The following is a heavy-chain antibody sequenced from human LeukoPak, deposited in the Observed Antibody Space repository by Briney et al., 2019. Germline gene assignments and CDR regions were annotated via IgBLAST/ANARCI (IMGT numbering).Heavy chain of an antibody. CDR2: INQDGSGK. CDR1: GFTVSSNY. V-gene: IGHV3-7*01. D-gene: IGHD2-2*01. J-gene: IGHJ5*02. Sequence: GGSLRLSCAASGFTVSSNYMNWVRQAPGKGLEWVATINQDGSGKYYVDSVKGRITISRDNAKNSLYLQMNGLRAEDTAVYHCXXXXXXXXXSPAGWFDPWGQGTVVTVS. CDR3: XXXXXXXXXSPAGWFDP.